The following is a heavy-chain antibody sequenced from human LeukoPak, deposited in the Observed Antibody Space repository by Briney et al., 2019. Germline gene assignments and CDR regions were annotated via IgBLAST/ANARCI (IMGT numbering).Heavy chain of an antibody. J-gene: IGHJ4*02. Sequence: SETLSLTCTVSDGSISSYYWSWIRQPPGKGLEWIGYIYYSGSTNHNPSVKSRVTISVDTSKNQFSLKLSSVTAADTAVYYCARRLGVMNPFDYWGQGTLVTVSS. D-gene: IGHD3-22*01. CDR1: DGSISSYY. V-gene: IGHV4-59*08. CDR2: IYYSGST. CDR3: ARRLGVMNPFDY.